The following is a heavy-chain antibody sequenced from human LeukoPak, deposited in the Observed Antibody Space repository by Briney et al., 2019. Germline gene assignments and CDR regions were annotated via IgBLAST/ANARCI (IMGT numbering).Heavy chain of an antibody. CDR2: IYYSGST. J-gene: IGHJ5*02. D-gene: IGHD3-10*01. CDR1: GGSISSYY. Sequence: SETLSLTCTVSGGSISSYYWSWIRQPPGKGLEWIGYIYYSGSTNYNPSPKSRVTISVDTSKNQFSLKLSSVTAADTAVYYCARYYYGSGGFDPWGQGTLVTVSS. CDR3: ARYYYGSGGFDP. V-gene: IGHV4-59*08.